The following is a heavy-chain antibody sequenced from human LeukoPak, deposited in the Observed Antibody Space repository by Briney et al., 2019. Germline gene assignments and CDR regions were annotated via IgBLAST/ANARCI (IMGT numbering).Heavy chain of an antibody. Sequence: GGSLRLSCAASGFTFSSYWMHWVRQAPGKGLEWVSAISGSGGSTYYADSVKGRFTISRDNSKNTLYLQMNSLRAEDTAVYYCAKAGGYYDFWSGYSNWFDPWGQGTLVTVSS. CDR3: AKAGGYYDFWSGYSNWFDP. CDR2: ISGSGGST. D-gene: IGHD3-3*01. V-gene: IGHV3-23*01. J-gene: IGHJ5*02. CDR1: GFTFSSYW.